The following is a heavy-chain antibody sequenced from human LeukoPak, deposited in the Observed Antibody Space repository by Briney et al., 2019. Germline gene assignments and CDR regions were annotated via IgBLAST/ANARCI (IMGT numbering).Heavy chain of an antibody. CDR2: ISWNSGSI. Sequence: GGSLRLSCAASGFTFYDYAMHWVRQAPGKGLEWVSGISWNSGSIGYADSVKGRFTISRDNAKNSLYLQMNSLRAEDTAVYYCARIIGSGYSPYYFDYWGQGTLVTVSS. CDR1: GFTFYDYA. CDR3: ARIIGSGYSPYYFDY. V-gene: IGHV3-9*01. D-gene: IGHD3-22*01. J-gene: IGHJ4*02.